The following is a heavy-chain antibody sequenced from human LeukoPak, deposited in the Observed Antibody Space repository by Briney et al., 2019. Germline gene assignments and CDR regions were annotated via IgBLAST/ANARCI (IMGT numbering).Heavy chain of an antibody. J-gene: IGHJ6*04. CDR1: GGTFSSYA. CDR3: ARAPQTGPHYYGMDV. CDR2: IIPIFGTI. D-gene: IGHD3-9*01. Sequence: ASVKVSCKASGGTFSSYAISWVRQAPGQGLEWMGGIIPIFGTINYAQKFLGRVTITADESTNTAYMELSSLRSEDTAVYYCARAPQTGPHYYGMDVWGKGTTATVSS. V-gene: IGHV1-69*13.